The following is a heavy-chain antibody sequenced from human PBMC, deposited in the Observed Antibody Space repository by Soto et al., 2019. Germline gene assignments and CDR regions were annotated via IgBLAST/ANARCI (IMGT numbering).Heavy chain of an antibody. Sequence: EVQLVESGGGLVQPGGSLRLSCAASGFTVSGNYVTWVRQAQGKGLEWVSVIYTDDNIYYADSVTGRFTISRDNSKNTFYLQMNRLRGEDTAVYYCATELIAKYGMDVWGQGTTVTVSS. CDR2: IYTDDNI. D-gene: IGHD2-21*01. V-gene: IGHV3-53*01. J-gene: IGHJ6*02. CDR1: GFTVSGNY. CDR3: ATELIAKYGMDV.